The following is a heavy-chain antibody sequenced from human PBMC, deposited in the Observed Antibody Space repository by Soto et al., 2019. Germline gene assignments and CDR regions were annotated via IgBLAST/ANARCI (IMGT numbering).Heavy chain of an antibody. CDR2: IYYSGST. D-gene: IGHD5-18*01. V-gene: IGHV4-61*01. Sequence: PSETLSLTCSASGDSINSDKYYWGWIRQPPGKGLEWIGCIYYSGSTNYNPSLKSRVTISVDTSKNQFSLKLSSVTAADTAVYYCARDRAELWLRGHWFDPWGQGTLVTVSS. CDR3: ARDRAELWLRGHWFDP. CDR1: GDSINSDKYY. J-gene: IGHJ5*02.